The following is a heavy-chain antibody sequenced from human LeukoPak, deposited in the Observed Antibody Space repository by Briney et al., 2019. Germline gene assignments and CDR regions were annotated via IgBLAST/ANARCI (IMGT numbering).Heavy chain of an antibody. CDR3: ASYDSSGYNWFDP. CDR1: GGSISSYY. D-gene: IGHD3-22*01. Sequence: SETLSLTCTVSGGSISSYYWSWIRHPAGKGLEWIGRIYISGSTNYNPSLKSRVTMSVDTSKNQFSLKLSSVTAADTAVYYCASYDSSGYNWFDPWGQGTLVTVSP. CDR2: IYISGST. J-gene: IGHJ5*02. V-gene: IGHV4-4*07.